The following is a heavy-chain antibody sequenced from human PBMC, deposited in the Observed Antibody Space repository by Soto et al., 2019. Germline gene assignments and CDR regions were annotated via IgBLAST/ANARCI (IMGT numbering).Heavy chain of an antibody. V-gene: IGHV1-3*01. D-gene: IGHD6-6*01. CDR2: IHSGNGKT. J-gene: IGHJ4*02. CDR1: GDTFTSHA. CDR3: ARGGRVAAHYFDY. Sequence: AVKVSRNASGDTFTSHAIHLVRQASGERLERMGWIHSGNGKTKYSQSFQGRVTFTSDTSASTAYMELSSLKSEDTAVYYCARGGRVAAHYFDYWGQGTLVPDSS.